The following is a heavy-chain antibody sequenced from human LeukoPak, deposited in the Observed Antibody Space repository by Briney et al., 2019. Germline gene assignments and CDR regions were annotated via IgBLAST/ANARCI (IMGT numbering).Heavy chain of an antibody. CDR3: ARGAEYYYYGMDV. Sequence: SETLSLTCTVSGGSISSSNYYWGWIRQPPGKGLEWIGSIYYSGSTYYNPSLKSRVTISVDTSKNQFSLKLSSVTAADTAVYYCARGAEYYYYGMDVWGQGTTVTVSS. CDR2: IYYSGST. CDR1: GGSISSSNYY. V-gene: IGHV4-39*07. J-gene: IGHJ6*02.